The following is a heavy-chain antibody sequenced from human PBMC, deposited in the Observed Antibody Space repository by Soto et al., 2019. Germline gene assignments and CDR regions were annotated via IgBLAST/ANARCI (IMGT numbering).Heavy chain of an antibody. Sequence: QVQLQESGPGLVKPSGTLSLTCAVSGGSISSSNWWNWVRQTPGKGLEWIGEIYHSGRSNYNPSLKSRVTISVDKSKIQFSLKLTTVTAADTAVYYCARTWGDTAMLFDYWGQGTLVTVSS. CDR3: ARTWGDTAMLFDY. CDR2: IYHSGRS. J-gene: IGHJ4*02. CDR1: GGSISSSNW. V-gene: IGHV4-4*02. D-gene: IGHD5-18*01.